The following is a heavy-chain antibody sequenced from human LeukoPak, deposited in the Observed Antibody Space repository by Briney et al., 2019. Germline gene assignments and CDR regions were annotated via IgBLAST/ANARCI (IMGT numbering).Heavy chain of an antibody. CDR1: RFNVNNYW. CDR2: INEDGRVT. D-gene: IGHD7-27*01. CDR3: VKDFWGELDS. J-gene: IGHJ5*01. V-gene: IGHV3-74*01. Sequence: GGSLRLSCAASRFNVNNYWMHWVRQAPGKGLVWVSRINEDGRVTSYATSVRGRFTIFRDSVENTLHLQMNSLRAEDTAVYYCVKDFWGELDSWGQGTLVTVSS.